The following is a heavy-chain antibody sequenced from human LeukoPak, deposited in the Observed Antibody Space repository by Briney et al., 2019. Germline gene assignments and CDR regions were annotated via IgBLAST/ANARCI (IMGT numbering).Heavy chain of an antibody. CDR3: ARVPSGYDYKIDY. CDR2: ISSSSSYI. Sequence: PGGSLRLSCAASGFTFSSYSMNWVRQAPGKGLEWVSSISSSSSYIYYADSVKGRFTISRDNAKNSLYLQMNSLRAEDTAVYYCARVPSGYDYKIDYWGQGTLVTVSS. V-gene: IGHV3-21*01. CDR1: GFTFSSYS. J-gene: IGHJ4*02. D-gene: IGHD5-12*01.